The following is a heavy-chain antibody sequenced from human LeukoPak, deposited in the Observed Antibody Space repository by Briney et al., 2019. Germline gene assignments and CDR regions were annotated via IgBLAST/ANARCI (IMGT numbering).Heavy chain of an antibody. J-gene: IGHJ6*04. CDR3: AKEGDEFRGYLDV. CDR1: GFTFSRLG. CDR2: IHNDGTMG. Sequence: PGGSLRLSCAASGFTFSRLGMQWVRQAPGKGLEWVAVIHNDGTMGQYADSVKGRFTISKDFSRNTLYLQMNSLRDDGTAVYYCAKEGDEFRGYLDVWGKGTTVTVSS. V-gene: IGHV3-30*02. D-gene: IGHD3-16*01.